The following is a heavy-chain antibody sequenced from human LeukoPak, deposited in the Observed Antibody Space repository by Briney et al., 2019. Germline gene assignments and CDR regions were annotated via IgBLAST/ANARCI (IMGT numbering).Heavy chain of an antibody. CDR1: GYRFKNEW. D-gene: IGHD1-26*01. Sequence: GESLKISCKGLGYRFKNEWIAWVRQKPGKGLEWMGIIHPGDSDSIYSPSFQGQVTISADKSITTAYLQWSRLKASDSAIYYCARRGRAHGFDIWGQGTMVTVSS. V-gene: IGHV5-51*01. CDR2: IHPGDSDS. CDR3: ARRGRAHGFDI. J-gene: IGHJ3*02.